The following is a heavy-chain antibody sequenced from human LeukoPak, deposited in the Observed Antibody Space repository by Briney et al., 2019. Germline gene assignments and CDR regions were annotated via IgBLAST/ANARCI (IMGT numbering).Heavy chain of an antibody. CDR3: AKDNVMVPAAIFRDALDV. CDR1: GFTFSNYA. CDR2: ISGTGGST. D-gene: IGHD2-2*01. Sequence: GGSLRLSCEASGFTFSNYAMSWVRQGPGKGLEWVSGISGTGGSTFYPDSVKGRFTISRDNSRNTLYLQMDSLGAEDTAIYYCAKDNVMVPAAIFRDALDVWGQGTMVTVSS. J-gene: IGHJ3*01. V-gene: IGHV3-23*01.